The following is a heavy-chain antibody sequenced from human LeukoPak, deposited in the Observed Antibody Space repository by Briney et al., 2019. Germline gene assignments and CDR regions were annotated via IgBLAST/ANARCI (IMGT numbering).Heavy chain of an antibody. CDR1: GFTFSSYG. V-gene: IGHV3-33*06. Sequence: GGSLRLSCAASGFTFSSYGMHWVRQAPGKGLEWVAVIWYDGSNKYYADSVKGRFTISRDNSKNTLYLQMNSLRAEDTAVYYCAKDAVVAAADYYYYYMDVWGKGTTVTVSS. J-gene: IGHJ6*03. CDR3: AKDAVVAAADYYYYYMDV. D-gene: IGHD2-2*01. CDR2: IWYDGSNK.